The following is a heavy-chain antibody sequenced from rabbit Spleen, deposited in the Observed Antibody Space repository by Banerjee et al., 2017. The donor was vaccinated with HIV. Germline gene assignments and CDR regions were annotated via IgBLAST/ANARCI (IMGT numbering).Heavy chain of an antibody. CDR2: IYTTSAAT. J-gene: IGHJ6*01. Sequence: QEQLEESGGDLVKPEGSLTLTCTASGFSFSGSYYICWVRQAPGKGLELVACIYTTSAATYYASWAQGRFTISKTSSTTVTLQLNSLTAADTATYFCARDTGSSFSSYGMDLWGPGTLVTVS. V-gene: IGHV1S45*01. D-gene: IGHD8-1*01. CDR3: ARDTGSSFSSYGMDL. CDR1: GFSFSGSYY.